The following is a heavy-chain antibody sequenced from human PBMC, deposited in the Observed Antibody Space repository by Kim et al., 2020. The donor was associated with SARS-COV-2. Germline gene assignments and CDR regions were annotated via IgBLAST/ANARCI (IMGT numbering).Heavy chain of an antibody. CDR3: ARSVVGDYVY. Sequence: KRYSPSLKSRLTITKDTSKNQVVLTMTNMDPVDTATYYCARSVVGDYVYWGQGTLVTVSS. CDR2: K. D-gene: IGHD4-17*01. J-gene: IGHJ4*02. V-gene: IGHV2-5*01.